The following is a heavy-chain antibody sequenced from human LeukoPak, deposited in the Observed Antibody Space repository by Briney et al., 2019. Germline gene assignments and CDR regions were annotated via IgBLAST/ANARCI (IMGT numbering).Heavy chain of an antibody. CDR3: ARDKALLGIFGGY. V-gene: IGHV1-18*01. J-gene: IGHJ3*01. Sequence: ASVKVSCKASGYTFTSYGISWVRQAPGQGLEWLGWISGYNGNTKYAQSLQGRITLTIDTSTNTAYMELRSLRSDDTAVYYCARDKALLGIFGGYWGQGTMVTVSS. CDR1: GYTFTSYG. CDR2: ISGYNGNT. D-gene: IGHD3-3*01.